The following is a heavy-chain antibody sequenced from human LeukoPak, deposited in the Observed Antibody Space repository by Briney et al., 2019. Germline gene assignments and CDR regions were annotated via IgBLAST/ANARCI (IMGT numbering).Heavy chain of an antibody. CDR2: TSGDNVNT. Sequence: GASVKVSCKASGYSFINYGISWVRQARGQGLEWMGWTSGDNVNTYYAQKFMGRAIMTTKTSTTTAYMELRSLRPDDTAVYYCVRDWEWKAARNLFDPWGQGTRVTVSS. J-gene: IGHJ5*02. V-gene: IGHV1-18*01. CDR3: VRDWEWKAARNLFDP. CDR1: GYSFINYG. D-gene: IGHD6-6*01.